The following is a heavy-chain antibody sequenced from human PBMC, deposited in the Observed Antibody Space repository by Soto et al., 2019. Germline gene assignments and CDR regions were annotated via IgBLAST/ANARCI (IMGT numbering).Heavy chain of an antibody. Sequence: QVQLVQSGAEVKKHGSSVKVSCKAPGGTFSSYAISWVRQAPGQGLEWMGGIIPIFATAKYAQRFQGRVKITEDEATSTGYMELSSLRSEDTAVYYCARSQGGSSSLDIYYYYYYGMDVWGQGTTVSVSS. CDR2: IIPIFATA. V-gene: IGHV1-69*01. CDR1: GGTFSSYA. D-gene: IGHD2-15*01. CDR3: ARSQGGSSSLDIYYYYYYGMDV. J-gene: IGHJ6*02.